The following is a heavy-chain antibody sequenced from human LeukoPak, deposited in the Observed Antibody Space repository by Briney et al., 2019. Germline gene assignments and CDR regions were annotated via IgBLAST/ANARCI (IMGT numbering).Heavy chain of an antibody. CDR2: IHIDGTT. CDR3: ASGSDSSY. V-gene: IGHV3-66*02. J-gene: IGHJ4*02. CDR1: GITVSNNY. D-gene: IGHD6-19*01. Sequence: GGSLRLSCAASGITVSNNYMNWVRQAPGKGLEWVSVIHIDGTTYYADSVKGRLTISRDNSKNTVYLEINSLRPEDTALYYCASGSDSSYWGQGTLVTVSS.